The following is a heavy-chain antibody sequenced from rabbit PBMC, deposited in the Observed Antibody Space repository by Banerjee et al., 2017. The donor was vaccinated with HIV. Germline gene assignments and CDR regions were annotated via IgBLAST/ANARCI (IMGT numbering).Heavy chain of an antibody. V-gene: IGHV1S45*01. CDR1: GFSFSSSYY. J-gene: IGHJ6*01. D-gene: IGHD4-2*01. Sequence: QEQLVESGGGLVQPEGSLTLTCTASGFSFSSSYYMCWVRQAPGKGLEWIACVYAGSSGSTYYATWAKARFTISKTSSTTVTLQMTSLTAADTATYFCARGWAGNGCIGRLDLWGPGTLVTVS. CDR3: ARGWAGNGCIGRLDL. CDR2: VYAGSSGST.